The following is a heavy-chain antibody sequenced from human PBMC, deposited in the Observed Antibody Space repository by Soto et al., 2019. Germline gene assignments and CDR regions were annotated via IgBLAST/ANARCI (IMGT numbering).Heavy chain of an antibody. J-gene: IGHJ6*03. Sequence: PGGSLRLSCAASGFTFSGYTMNWVRQAPGKGLEWVSSISSTGSSIYYADSVKGRFTISRDNAKNSLYLQMNSLRAEDSAVYYCAEGGFRSLYYKYYMDVWGKGTTVTVSS. D-gene: IGHD3-16*01. CDR3: AEGGFRSLYYKYYMDV. CDR2: ISSTGSSI. CDR1: GFTFSGYT. V-gene: IGHV3-21*01.